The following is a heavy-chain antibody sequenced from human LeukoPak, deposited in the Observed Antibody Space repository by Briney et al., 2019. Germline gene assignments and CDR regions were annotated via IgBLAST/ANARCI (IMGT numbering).Heavy chain of an antibody. D-gene: IGHD6-19*01. V-gene: IGHV5-10-1*01. J-gene: IGHJ1*01. CDR2: IDPSDSYT. Sequence: GESLKISCKGSGYSFTSYWISWVRQMPGKGLEWMGRIDPSDSYTNYSPSFQGHVTISADKSISTACLQWSSLKASGTAMYYCAGAGIAVAGNAEYFQHWGQGTLVTVSS. CDR3: AGAGIAVAGNAEYFQH. CDR1: GYSFTSYW.